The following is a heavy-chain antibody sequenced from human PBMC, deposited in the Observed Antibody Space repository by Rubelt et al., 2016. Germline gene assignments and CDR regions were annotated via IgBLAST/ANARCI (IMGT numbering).Heavy chain of an antibody. D-gene: IGHD3-3*01. CDR3: AREHHDFVSGYSTQNFDY. CDR2: IYYTGTT. Sequence: QVQLQESGPGLVKPSETLSLTCTVSGGSISSYYWSWIRQSPGKGLEWLGYIYYTGTTNYNPSLKSRLTISVDISKNQLSLSLKSVTSADTAVYYCAREHHDFVSGYSTQNFDYWCQGTLVTVSS. V-gene: IGHV4-59*01. J-gene: IGHJ4*02. CDR1: GGSISSYY.